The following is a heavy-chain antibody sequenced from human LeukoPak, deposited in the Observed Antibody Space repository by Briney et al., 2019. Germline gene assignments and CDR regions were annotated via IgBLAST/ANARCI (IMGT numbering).Heavy chain of an antibody. CDR3: ARDLDYGDSFGY. CDR1: GYTFTSYA. J-gene: IGHJ4*02. D-gene: IGHD4-17*01. CDR2: INAGNGNT. V-gene: IGHV1-3*01. Sequence: ASVKVSCKASGYTFTSYAMHWVRQAPGQRLEWMGWINAGNGNTKYSQKFQGRVTITRDTSASTAYMELSSLRSEDTAVYYCARDLDYGDSFGYWGQGTLVTVSS.